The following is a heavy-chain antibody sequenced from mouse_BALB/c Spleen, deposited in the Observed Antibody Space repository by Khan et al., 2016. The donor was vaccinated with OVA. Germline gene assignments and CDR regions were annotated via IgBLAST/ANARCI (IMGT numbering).Heavy chain of an antibody. V-gene: IGHV5-6-4*01. Sequence: EVELVESGGDLVKPGGSLKLSCAASGFTFSSYTMSWVRQTPEKRLEWVATISSGGSYTYYPDSVKGRFTISRANAKHTLYLQMSRLKSEDTAMYYCTRDGNYAHWYFDVWGAGTTVTVSS. D-gene: IGHD2-1*01. J-gene: IGHJ1*01. CDR3: TRDGNYAHWYFDV. CDR1: GFTFSSYT. CDR2: ISSGGSYT.